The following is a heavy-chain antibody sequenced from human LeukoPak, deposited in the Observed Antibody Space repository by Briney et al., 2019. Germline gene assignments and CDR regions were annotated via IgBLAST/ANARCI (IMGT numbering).Heavy chain of an antibody. D-gene: IGHD6-6*01. V-gene: IGHV1-18*01. Sequence: ASVKVSCKASGYTXTKYGITWVRQAPGQGLEWMGWISPYNGNRNYAQKLQDRVTMTTDTSTNTAYMELRSLRSDDTAVYYCARGRGVYASSSTTFDYWGQGTLVTVSS. CDR3: ARGRGVYASSSTTFDY. CDR2: ISPYNGNR. J-gene: IGHJ4*02. CDR1: GYTXTKYG.